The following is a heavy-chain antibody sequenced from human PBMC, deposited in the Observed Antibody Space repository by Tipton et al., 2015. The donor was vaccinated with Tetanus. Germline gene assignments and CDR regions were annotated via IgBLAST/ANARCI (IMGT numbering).Heavy chain of an antibody. D-gene: IGHD3-22*01. CDR2: ISDSGLT. CDR3: ARDRSPAYYSDYSGYVWAFDI. Sequence: LRLSCTVSGGSMSTYYWSWIRQPPGKGLEWIAYISDSGLTNSNYFLKSRITISQDTSKNQFSLKLTSVTAADTAVYYCARDRSPAYYSDYSGYVWAFDIWGQGTMVSVSS. V-gene: IGHV4-59*12. CDR1: GGSMSTYY. J-gene: IGHJ3*02.